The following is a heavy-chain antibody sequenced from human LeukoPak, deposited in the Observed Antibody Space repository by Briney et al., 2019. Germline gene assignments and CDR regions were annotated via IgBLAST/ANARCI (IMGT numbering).Heavy chain of an antibody. CDR3: ARAPTSLFDY. Sequence: GGSLRLSCAASGFTFRTYWMSWVRQAPGKGLEWVSSISSSSSYIYYADSVKGRFTISRDNAKNSLYLQMNSLRAEDTAVYYCARAPTSLFDYWGQGTLVTVSS. V-gene: IGHV3-21*01. J-gene: IGHJ4*02. CDR1: GFTFRTYW. CDR2: ISSSSSYI. D-gene: IGHD3-10*01.